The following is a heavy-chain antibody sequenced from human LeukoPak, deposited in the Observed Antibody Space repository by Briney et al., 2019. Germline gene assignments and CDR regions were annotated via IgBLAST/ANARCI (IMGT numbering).Heavy chain of an antibody. Sequence: PGGSLRLSRAASGFTFSSYAMHWVRQAPGKGLEWVAVISYDGSNKYYADSVKGRFTISRDNSKNTLYLQMNSLRAEDTAVYYCARSLRYFDPSDYWGQGTLVTVSS. CDR3: ARSLRYFDPSDY. CDR1: GFTFSSYA. D-gene: IGHD3-9*01. CDR2: ISYDGSNK. V-gene: IGHV3-30-3*01. J-gene: IGHJ4*02.